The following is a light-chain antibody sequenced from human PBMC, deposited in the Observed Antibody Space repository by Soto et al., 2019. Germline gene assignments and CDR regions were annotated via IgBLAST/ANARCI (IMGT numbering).Light chain of an antibody. Sequence: DIQMTQSPSTLSASVGDRVTITCRASQSTSSFLNWYQQKPGKAPELLIYAASSLQSGVPSRFSGSGSGTDFTLTISSLQPEDFATYYCQQSYSAPLTFGGGTKVDIK. CDR2: AAS. J-gene: IGKJ4*01. CDR3: QQSYSAPLT. V-gene: IGKV1-39*01. CDR1: QSTSSF.